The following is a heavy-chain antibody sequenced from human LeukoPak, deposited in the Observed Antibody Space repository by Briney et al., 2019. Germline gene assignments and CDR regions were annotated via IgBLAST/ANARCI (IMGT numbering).Heavy chain of an antibody. CDR2: INHSGST. V-gene: IGHV4-34*01. CDR1: GGSFSGYY. D-gene: IGHD3-3*01. Sequence: PSETLSLTCAVYGGSFSGYYWSWIRQPPGKGLEWIGEINHSGSTNYNPSLKSRVTISVDTSKNQFSLKLSSVTAADTAVYYCARGSYDFWSGYLDYYYYMDVWGKGTTVTVSS. CDR3: ARGSYDFWSGYLDYYYYMDV. J-gene: IGHJ6*03.